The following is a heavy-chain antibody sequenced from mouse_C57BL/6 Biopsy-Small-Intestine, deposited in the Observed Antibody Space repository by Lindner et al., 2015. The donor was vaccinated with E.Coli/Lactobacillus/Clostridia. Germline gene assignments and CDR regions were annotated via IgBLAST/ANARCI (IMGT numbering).Heavy chain of an antibody. Sequence: VQLQESGPGLAKPSQTLSLTCSVTGYSIASDYWNWIRKFPGSKLEYMGYISYSGNTYYNPSLKSRISITRDTSKNQYYLQLNSVTTEDTATYYCARFEGSSYGYFDVWGTGTTVTVPS. CDR3: ARFEGSSYGYFDV. CDR2: ISYSGNT. CDR1: GYSIASDY. J-gene: IGHJ1*03. D-gene: IGHD1-1*01. V-gene: IGHV3-8*01.